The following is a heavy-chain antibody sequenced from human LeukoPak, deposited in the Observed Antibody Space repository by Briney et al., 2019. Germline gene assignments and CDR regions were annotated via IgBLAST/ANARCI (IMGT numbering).Heavy chain of an antibody. CDR3: ARVDTAMVYYFDY. CDR2: IYPGDSDT. J-gene: IGHJ4*02. D-gene: IGHD5-18*01. Sequence: GESLPISCKGSGYRFTSYWIGWVRQMPGKGLEWMGIIYPGDSDTRYSPSFQGQVTISADRSISTAYLQWSSLKASGPAMYYCARVDTAMVYYFDYWGQGTLVSVSS. V-gene: IGHV5-51*01. CDR1: GYRFTSYW.